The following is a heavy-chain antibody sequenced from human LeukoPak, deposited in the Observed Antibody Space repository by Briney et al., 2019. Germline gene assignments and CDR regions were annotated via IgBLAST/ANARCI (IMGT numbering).Heavy chain of an antibody. Sequence: SETLSLTCTVSGGSISNYYWSWIRQTAGKGLEWIGRIYSSGSTNYNPSLKSRVTMSVDTSKNQFSLELSSVTAADTAMYYCVRDRYAPPGHDSTGYWTVFDFWGQGALVTVSS. J-gene: IGHJ4*02. CDR3: VRDRYAPPGHDSTGYWTVFDF. D-gene: IGHD3-22*01. V-gene: IGHV4-4*07. CDR1: GGSISNYY. CDR2: IYSSGST.